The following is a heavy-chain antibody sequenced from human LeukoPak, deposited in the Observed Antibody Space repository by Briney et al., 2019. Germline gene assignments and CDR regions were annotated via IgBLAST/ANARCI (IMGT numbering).Heavy chain of an antibody. Sequence: GGSLRLSCVASGFTFSTYAMGWARQAPGKGLEWVSGISDGVGSAYYADSVKGRFTISRDNSKNTLYLQMNSLRAEDTAVYYCTPASKMVFAYFDYWGQGTLVTVSS. CDR3: TPASKMVFAYFDY. V-gene: IGHV3-23*01. J-gene: IGHJ4*02. CDR1: GFTFSTYA. D-gene: IGHD3-10*01. CDR2: ISDGVGSA.